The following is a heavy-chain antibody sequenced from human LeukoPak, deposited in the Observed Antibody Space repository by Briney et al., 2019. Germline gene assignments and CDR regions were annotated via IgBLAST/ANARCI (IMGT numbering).Heavy chain of an antibody. CDR1: GLILGNYP. CDR3: AKAGVISGWDY. Sequence: GGSLRLSWAASGLILGNYPAGWVRQVPVEGLEWLAAIGEEKSGSRTKSADSVKGRFTISRDNSENTLYLQMDSLTVEDTAVYYCAKAGVISGWDYWGQGVLVTVSS. D-gene: IGHD3-3*02. J-gene: IGHJ4*02. CDR2: IGEEKSGSRT. V-gene: IGHV3-23*01.